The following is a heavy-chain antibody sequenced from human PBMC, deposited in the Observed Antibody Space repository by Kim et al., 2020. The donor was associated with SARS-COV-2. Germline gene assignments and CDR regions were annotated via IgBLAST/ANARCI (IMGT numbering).Heavy chain of an antibody. D-gene: IGHD5-12*01. CDR3: ARALPGLRLWYWFDP. V-gene: IGHV4-59*01. Sequence: PSLKGRVTISVDTSKNQFSLKLSSVTAAETAVYYCARALPGLRLWYWFDPWGQGTLVTVSS. J-gene: IGHJ5*02.